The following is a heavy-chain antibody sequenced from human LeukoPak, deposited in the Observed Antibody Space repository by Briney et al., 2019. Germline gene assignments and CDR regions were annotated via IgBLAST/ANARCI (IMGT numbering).Heavy chain of an antibody. D-gene: IGHD6-13*01. CDR3: ARQYSSSCIEVSWFDP. Sequence: GESLKISCKGSGYSFTSYWIGWVRQMPGKGLEWMGIIYPGDSDTRYSPSFQGQVTISADKSISTAYLQWSSLKASDTAMYYCARQYSSSCIEVSWFDPWGQGTLVTVSS. V-gene: IGHV5-51*01. CDR2: IYPGDSDT. J-gene: IGHJ5*02. CDR1: GYSFTSYW.